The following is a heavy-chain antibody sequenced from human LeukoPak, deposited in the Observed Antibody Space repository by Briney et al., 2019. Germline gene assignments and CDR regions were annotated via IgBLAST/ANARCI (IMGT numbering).Heavy chain of an antibody. CDR3: ARVVRYNWNEFDY. Sequence: PGGSLRLSCAASGFTFSSYSMNWVRQAPGKGLLWVSRINRDGSSTSYADSVKGRFTISRDNAKNTLYLQMNSLRAEDTAVYYCARVVRYNWNEFDYWGQGTLVTVSS. D-gene: IGHD1-20*01. CDR1: GFTFSSYS. CDR2: INRDGSST. V-gene: IGHV3-74*01. J-gene: IGHJ4*02.